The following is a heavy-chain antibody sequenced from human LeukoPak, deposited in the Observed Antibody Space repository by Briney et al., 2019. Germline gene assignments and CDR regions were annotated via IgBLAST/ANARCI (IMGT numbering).Heavy chain of an antibody. CDR1: GFTFSSYG. J-gene: IGHJ4*02. D-gene: IGHD2-8*02. V-gene: IGHV3-30*02. CDR3: ARGYCTGTNCLVDY. CDR2: IRSDGSNK. Sequence: GGSLRLSCAASGFTFSSYGMHWVRQAPGKGLEWVAFIRSDGSNKYYADSVKGRFTISRDDSKNTVCLQMNSLRADDTAMYYCARGYCTGTNCLVDYWGQGTLVTVSS.